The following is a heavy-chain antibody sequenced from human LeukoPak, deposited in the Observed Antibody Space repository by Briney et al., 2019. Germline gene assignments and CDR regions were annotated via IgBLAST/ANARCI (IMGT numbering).Heavy chain of an antibody. CDR3: ARVAEDSSGWSGWDPYYFDY. CDR2: FTSSSSYI. D-gene: IGHD6-19*01. V-gene: IGHV3-21*01. J-gene: IGHJ4*02. CDR1: GFTFSRYS. Sequence: PGGSLRLSCAASGFTFSRYSMNWGRQAPGEGLEWVSSFTSSSSYIYYADSVEGRFTVSRDNAKNLLYLQMKSLRAEDTAVSYCARVAEDSSGWSGWDPYYFDYWGQGTLVTVSS.